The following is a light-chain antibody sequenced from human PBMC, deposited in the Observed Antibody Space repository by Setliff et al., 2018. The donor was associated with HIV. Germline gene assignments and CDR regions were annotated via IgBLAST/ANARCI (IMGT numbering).Light chain of an antibody. J-gene: IGLJ2*01. CDR2: GNI. V-gene: IGLV1-40*01. CDR1: SSNIGAGYD. CDR3: QSYDSSLSGSVV. Sequence: QSALTQPPSVSGAPGQRVTISCTESSSNIGAGYDVHWYQHLPGTAPKLLIFGNINRPSGVPDRFSGSKSGTSASLAITGLQAEDEADYYCQSYDSSLSGSVVFGGGTKVTVL.